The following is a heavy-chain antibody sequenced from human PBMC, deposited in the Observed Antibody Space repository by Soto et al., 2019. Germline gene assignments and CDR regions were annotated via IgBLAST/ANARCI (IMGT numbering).Heavy chain of an antibody. CDR2: IYWNDDK. Sequence: QITLKESGPTLVKPTETLTLTCTVSGFPLSARGVGVGWIRQPPGKALEWLAVIYWNDDKRYSPSLKSRRTITKETSKNQVVLTMTNTDPVDTAKYYCAHSPWGSAPDYWGQGTLVTVSS. J-gene: IGHJ4*02. CDR1: GFPLSARGVG. D-gene: IGHD3-16*01. V-gene: IGHV2-5*01. CDR3: AHSPWGSAPDY.